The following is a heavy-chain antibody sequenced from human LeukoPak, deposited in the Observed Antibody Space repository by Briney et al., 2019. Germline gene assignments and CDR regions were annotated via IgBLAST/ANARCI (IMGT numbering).Heavy chain of an antibody. V-gene: IGHV3-21*01. J-gene: IGHJ4*02. CDR2: ISSSSSYI. CDR1: GFTFSSYS. CDR3: ARHNSGSYVGYFDY. D-gene: IGHD1-26*01. Sequence: GGSLRLSCAASGFTFSSYSMNWVRQAPGKGLEWVSSISSSSSYIYYADSVKGRFTISRDNAKNSLYLKMNSLRAEDTAVYYCARHNSGSYVGYFDYWGQGTLVTVSS.